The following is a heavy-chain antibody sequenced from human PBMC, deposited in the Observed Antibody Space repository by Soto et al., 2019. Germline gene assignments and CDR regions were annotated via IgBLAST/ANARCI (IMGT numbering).Heavy chain of an antibody. J-gene: IGHJ4*02. CDR3: ARDLAVAGRPGTVDY. V-gene: IGHV3-7*01. D-gene: IGHD6-19*01. CDR1: GFTFSSYW. Sequence: GSLRLSCAASGFTFSSYWMSWVRLAPGKGLEWVANIKQDGSEKYYVDSVKGRFTISRDNAKNSLYLQMNSLRAEDTAVYYCARDLAVAGRPGTVDYWGQGTLVTVSS. CDR2: IKQDGSEK.